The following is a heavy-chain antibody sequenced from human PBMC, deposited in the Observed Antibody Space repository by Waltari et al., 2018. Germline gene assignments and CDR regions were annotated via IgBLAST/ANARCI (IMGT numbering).Heavy chain of an antibody. V-gene: IGHV4-59*01. J-gene: IGHJ4*02. CDR2: IYYSGST. CDR3: ARADFLWSGYWSFDY. D-gene: IGHD3-3*01. CDR1: GGSISSYY. Sequence: QVQLQESGPGLVKPSETLSLTCTVSGGSISSYYWSWIRQPPGKGLEWIGYIYYSGSTNYNPSLKSRVTISVDTSKNQFSLKLSSVTAADTAVYYCARADFLWSGYWSFDYWGQGTLVTVSS.